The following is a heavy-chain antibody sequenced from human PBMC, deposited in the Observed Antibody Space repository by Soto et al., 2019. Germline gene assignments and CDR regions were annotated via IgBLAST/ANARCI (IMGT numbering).Heavy chain of an antibody. V-gene: IGHV2-5*02. CDR2: IYWDDDK. CDR3: AHRRSDSSSWYEGYYFDY. Sequence: QITLKESGPTLVKPTQTLTLTCTFSGFSLSTSGVGVGWIRQPPGKALEWLALIYWDDDKRYSPSLKSRLTITKYTSKNHVVLTMTNMDPVDTATYYCAHRRSDSSSWYEGYYFDYWGQGTLVTVSS. CDR1: GFSLSTSGVG. J-gene: IGHJ4*02. D-gene: IGHD6-13*01.